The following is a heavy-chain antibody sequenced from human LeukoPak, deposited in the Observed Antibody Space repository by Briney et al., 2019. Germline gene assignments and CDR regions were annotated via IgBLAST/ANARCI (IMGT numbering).Heavy chain of an antibody. CDR2: IYPGDSDT. Sequence: RGESLKISCKGSGYSFTSYWIGWVRQMRGKGLEWMGIIYPGDSDTRYSPSFQGQVTISADKSISTAYLQWSSLKASDTAMYYCARQHDSSGYYYGSYAFDIWGQGTMVTVSS. J-gene: IGHJ3*02. V-gene: IGHV5-51*01. D-gene: IGHD3-22*01. CDR1: GYSFTSYW. CDR3: ARQHDSSGYYYGSYAFDI.